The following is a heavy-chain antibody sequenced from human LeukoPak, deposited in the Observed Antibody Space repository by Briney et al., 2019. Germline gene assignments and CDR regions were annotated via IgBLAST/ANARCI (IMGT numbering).Heavy chain of an antibody. CDR1: GGSFSGCY. CDR2: INHSGST. J-gene: IGHJ5*02. Sequence: SETLSLTCAVYGGSFSGCYWSWIRQPPGKGLEWIGEINHSGSTNYNPSLKSRVTISVDTSKNQFSLKLSSVTAADTAVYYCARGGIYCSGGSCYPLRFDPWGQGTLVTASS. CDR3: ARGGIYCSGGSCYPLRFDP. V-gene: IGHV4-34*01. D-gene: IGHD2-15*01.